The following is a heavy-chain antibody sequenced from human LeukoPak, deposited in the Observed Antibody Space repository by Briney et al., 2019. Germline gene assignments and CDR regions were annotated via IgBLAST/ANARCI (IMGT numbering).Heavy chain of an antibody. J-gene: IGHJ4*02. D-gene: IGHD3-22*01. CDR2: IYYSGST. CDR3: AREGNYYDSSGYLDY. CDR1: GGSISCHY. V-gene: IGHV4-59*11. Sequence: SETLSLTCTVSGGSISCHYWSWIRQPPGKGLEWIGYIYYSGSTNYNPSLKSRVTISVDTSKNQFSLKLSSVTAADTAVYYCAREGNYYDSSGYLDYWGQGTLVTVSS.